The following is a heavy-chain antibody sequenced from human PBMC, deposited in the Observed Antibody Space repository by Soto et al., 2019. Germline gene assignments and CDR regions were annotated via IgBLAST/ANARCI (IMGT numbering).Heavy chain of an antibody. V-gene: IGHV3-30*18. CDR3: AKDFELPDGDYYHYGMDV. CDR2: ISYEGSYK. J-gene: IGHJ6*02. Sequence: QVHLVESGGGVVQSGGSLRLSCLASGFDFSSHGMYWVRQAPGRGLEWVALISYEGSYKFYVDSLKGRFTISRDNSKHTLYSHTSNLGQKALALYYCAKDFELPDGDYYHYGMDVWGQGATVSVS. CDR1: GFDFSSHG. D-gene: IGHD1-7*01.